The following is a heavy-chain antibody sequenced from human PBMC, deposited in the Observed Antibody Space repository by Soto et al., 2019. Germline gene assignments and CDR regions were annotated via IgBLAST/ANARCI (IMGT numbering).Heavy chain of an antibody. V-gene: IGHV3-30*18. D-gene: IGHD2-15*01. CDR1: GFTFSTYG. Sequence: QVQLVESGGGVVQPGRSLRLSCAASGFTFSTYGMHWVRQAPGKGLEWVAVISYDGSNKYYADSVKGRFTISRDNSKNTLLLQMNSLRAEDTAVYYCAKELGGYCTGGSCYYFDYWGQGTLVTVYS. CDR3: AKELGGYCTGGSCYYFDY. CDR2: ISYDGSNK. J-gene: IGHJ4*02.